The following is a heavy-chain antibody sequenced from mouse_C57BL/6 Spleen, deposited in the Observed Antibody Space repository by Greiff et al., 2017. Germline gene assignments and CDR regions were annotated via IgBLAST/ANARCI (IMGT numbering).Heavy chain of an antibody. CDR1: GFTFSDYY. D-gene: IGHD2-1*01. J-gene: IGHJ1*03. CDR2: INYDGSST. Sequence: DVMLVESEGGLVQPGSSMKLSCTASGFTFSDYYMAWVRPVPEKGLEWVANINYDGSSTYYLDSLKSRFIISRDNAKNILYLQMSSLKSEDTATYYCASIYYGNYDWYFDVWGTGTTVTVSS. V-gene: IGHV5-16*01. CDR3: ASIYYGNYDWYFDV.